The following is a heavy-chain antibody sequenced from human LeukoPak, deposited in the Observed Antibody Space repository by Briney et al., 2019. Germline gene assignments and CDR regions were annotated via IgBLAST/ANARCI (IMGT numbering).Heavy chain of an antibody. CDR2: INPNSGGT. Sequence: EASVKVSCKASGYTFTGYYMHWVRQAPGQGFEWMGWINPNSGGTNYAQKFQGRVTMTRDTSISTAYMELSRLRSDDTAVYYCAREYCSGGSCYRPYYYYYGMDVWGQGTTVTVSS. CDR3: AREYCSGGSCYRPYYYYYGMDV. J-gene: IGHJ6*02. D-gene: IGHD2-15*01. V-gene: IGHV1-2*02. CDR1: GYTFTGYY.